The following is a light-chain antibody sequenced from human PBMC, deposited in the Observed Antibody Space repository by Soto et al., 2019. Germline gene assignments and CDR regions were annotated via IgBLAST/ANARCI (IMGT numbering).Light chain of an antibody. CDR3: QQSYSTPQT. CDR1: QGISSY. CDR2: AAS. V-gene: IGKV1-39*01. J-gene: IGKJ1*01. Sequence: DIQLTQSPSSLSASVGDRGTITFPVSQGISSYLTWYRQKPGQAPKLLIYAASTLPSGVPSRFSGSGSGTDFTLTISSLQPEDFATYYCQQSYSTPQTFGQGTKVDNK.